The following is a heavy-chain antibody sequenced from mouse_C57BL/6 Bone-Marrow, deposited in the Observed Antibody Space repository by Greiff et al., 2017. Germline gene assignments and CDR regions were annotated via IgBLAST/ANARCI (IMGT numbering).Heavy chain of an antibody. CDR2: ISSGSSTI. Sequence: EVKLMESGGGLVKPGGSLKLSCAASGFTFSDYGMHWVRQAPEKGLEWVAYISSGSSTIYYADTVKGRFTISRDHAKNTLFLQMTSLRSEDTAMYYCARYYGSSYHWYFDVWGTGTTVTVSS. CDR1: GFTFSDYG. CDR3: ARYYGSSYHWYFDV. V-gene: IGHV5-17*01. J-gene: IGHJ1*03. D-gene: IGHD1-1*01.